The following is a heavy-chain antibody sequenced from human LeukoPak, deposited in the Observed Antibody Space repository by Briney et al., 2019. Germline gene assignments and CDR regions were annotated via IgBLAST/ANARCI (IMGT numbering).Heavy chain of an antibody. Sequence: GGSLRLSCTASGFTFSSYGMHWVRQAPGKGLEWVTVISYDGSNKYHSDSVKGRFSISRDNSKNTLNLQMNSLRVEDTAVYYCVKEKDYYEYRYGMDVWGQGTTVTVSS. V-gene: IGHV3-30*19. D-gene: IGHD3-22*01. CDR2: ISYDGSNK. J-gene: IGHJ6*02. CDR1: GFTFSSYG. CDR3: VKEKDYYEYRYGMDV.